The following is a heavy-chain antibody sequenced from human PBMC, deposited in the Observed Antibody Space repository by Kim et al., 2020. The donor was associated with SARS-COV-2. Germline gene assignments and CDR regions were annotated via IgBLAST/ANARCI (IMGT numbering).Heavy chain of an antibody. D-gene: IGHD6-13*01. V-gene: IGHV3-7*03. J-gene: IGHJ6*02. CDR3: ARWGIAVGDTYGMDV. Sequence: GGSLRLSCAASGFTFSTYWMSWVRQAPGKGLEWVANIKQDGSEKYYVDSVKGRLTISRDNAKNSLYLQMNSLRAEDTAVYHCARWGIAVGDTYGMDVWGQGTTVTVSS. CDR1: GFTFSTYW. CDR2: IKQDGSEK.